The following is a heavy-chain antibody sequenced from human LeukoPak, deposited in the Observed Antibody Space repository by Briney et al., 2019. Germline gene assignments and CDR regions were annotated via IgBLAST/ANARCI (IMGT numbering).Heavy chain of an antibody. CDR3: RVFGSPTLSSDY. J-gene: IGHJ4*02. CDR2: IYHSGST. D-gene: IGHD1-26*01. Sequence: SSETLSLTCAVSGGSISSGGYSWSWIRQPPGKGLEWIGYIYHSGSTYYNPSLKSRVTISVDRSKNQFSLKLSSVTAADTAVYYCRVFGSPTLSSDYWGQGTLVTVSS. V-gene: IGHV4-30-2*01. CDR1: GGSISSGGYS.